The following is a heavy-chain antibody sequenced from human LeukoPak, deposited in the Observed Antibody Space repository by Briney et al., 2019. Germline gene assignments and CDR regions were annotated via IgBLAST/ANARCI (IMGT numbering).Heavy chain of an antibody. CDR1: GGTFSSYA. CDR2: IIPIFGTA. Sequence: SVKVSCKASGGTFSSYAISWVRQAPGQGLEWMGGIIPIFGTANYAQKFQGRVTITTDESTSTAYMELSSLRSEDTAVYYCAGSDYYYYYYMVVWGKGTTVTVSS. J-gene: IGHJ6*03. CDR3: AGSDYYYYYYMVV. V-gene: IGHV1-69*05.